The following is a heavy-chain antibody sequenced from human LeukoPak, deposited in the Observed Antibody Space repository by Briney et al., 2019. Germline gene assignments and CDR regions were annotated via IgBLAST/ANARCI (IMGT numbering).Heavy chain of an antibody. CDR2: FSITGGRT. CDR1: GFTFCSFA. D-gene: IGHD3-3*01. CDR3: GVADILQWSSDQGN. V-gene: IGHV3-23*01. J-gene: IGHJ4*02. Sequence: GGALRFPVASPGFTFCSFALPWGPQAPGEGLGGVSGFSITGGRTYYADSVKGRFTISRDNSKNTLFLQMLSLRVEDTAVYYCGVADILQWSSDQGNWGQGTLVTVSS.